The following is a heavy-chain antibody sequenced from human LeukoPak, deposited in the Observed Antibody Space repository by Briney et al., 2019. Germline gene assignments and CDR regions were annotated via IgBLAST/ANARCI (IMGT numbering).Heavy chain of an antibody. Sequence: SETLSLTCAVYGGSFSGYYWSWIRQPPGKGLEWIGEINHSGSTNYNPSLKSRVTISVDTSKNQFPLKLSSVTAADTAVYYCARDFSSSSSVYYYYYMDVWGKGTTVTVSS. CDR3: ARDFSSSSSVYYYYYMDV. V-gene: IGHV4-34*01. CDR1: GGSFSGYY. D-gene: IGHD6-6*01. J-gene: IGHJ6*03. CDR2: INHSGST.